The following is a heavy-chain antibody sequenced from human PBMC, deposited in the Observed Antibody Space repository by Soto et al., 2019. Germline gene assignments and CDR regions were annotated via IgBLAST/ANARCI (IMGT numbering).Heavy chain of an antibody. CDR3: ARVGRDIVVVPAAPYYYYYYMDV. D-gene: IGHD2-2*01. V-gene: IGHV3-53*04. Sequence: EVQLVESGGGLVQPGGSLRLSCAASGFTVSSNYMSWVRQAPGKGLEWVSVIYSGGSTYYADSVKGRFTISRHNSKNTLYLQMNSLIAEETAVYYCARVGRDIVVVPAAPYYYYYYMDVWGKGTTVTVSS. CDR2: IYSGGST. J-gene: IGHJ6*03. CDR1: GFTVSSNY.